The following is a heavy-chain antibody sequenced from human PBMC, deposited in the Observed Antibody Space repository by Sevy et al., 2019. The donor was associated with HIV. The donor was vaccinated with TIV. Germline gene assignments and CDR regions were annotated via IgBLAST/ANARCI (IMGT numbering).Heavy chain of an antibody. CDR2: IFGSGGTT. CDR1: GITFKNYA. J-gene: IGHJ3*02. Sequence: GESLKISCAASGITFKNYAMNWVRQAPGKGLNWVSSIFGSGGTTYYADSVRGRFTISRDTSKNTLFLQMNSLRTEDTALYYCAGGRFDSSGTFDAFDIRGQGTMVTVSS. CDR3: AGGRFDSSGTFDAFDI. V-gene: IGHV3-23*01. D-gene: IGHD3-22*01.